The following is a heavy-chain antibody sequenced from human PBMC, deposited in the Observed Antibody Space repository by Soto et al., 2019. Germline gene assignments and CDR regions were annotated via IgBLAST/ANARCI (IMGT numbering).Heavy chain of an antibody. CDR3: ATGSFTSTGGRIGYHYNAMDV. J-gene: IGHJ6*02. Sequence: SVKVSCKSSGGTFSSHSINWVRQAPGQGLEWMGGIIPIFGPANFAKNFQGRVTITADESTTTAYMGLSSLTSEDTAVYYCATGSFTSTGGRIGYHYNAMDVWGQGTTVTVSS. D-gene: IGHD1-1*01. CDR1: GGTFSSHS. CDR2: IIPIFGPA. V-gene: IGHV1-69*13.